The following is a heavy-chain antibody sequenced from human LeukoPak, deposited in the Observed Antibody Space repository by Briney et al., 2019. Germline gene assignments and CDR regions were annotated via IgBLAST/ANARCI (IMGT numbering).Heavy chain of an antibody. CDR3: ATRGVVIRVILVGFHKEAYYFDS. V-gene: IGHV3-23*01. CDR2: ISDRGGRT. Sequence: RRSLRPSPAVAGITLTNYGMSSVCHAPRKGLEWGAGISDRGGRTNYADSVTGRFTISRDNPKSTLYLQMYSLSAEHTAVYFCATRGVVIRVILVGFHKEAYYFDSWGQGALVTVSS. D-gene: IGHD3-22*01. CDR1: GITLTNYG. J-gene: IGHJ4*02.